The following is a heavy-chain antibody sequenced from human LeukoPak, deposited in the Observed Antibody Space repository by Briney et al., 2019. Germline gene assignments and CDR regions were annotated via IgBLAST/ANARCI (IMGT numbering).Heavy chain of an antibody. V-gene: IGHV3-30*04. J-gene: IGHJ4*02. CDR3: ARGIRVPAHPLISKYGDYGGY. Sequence: GGSLRLSCAASGFTFSSYAMHCVRQDPGKGLEWVAVISYDGRKKYYADSVKGRFTISRDNSKNTLYLQMNSLRAEDTAVYYCARGIRVPAHPLISKYGDYGGYWGQGTLVTVSS. CDR1: GFTFSSYA. CDR2: ISYDGRKK. D-gene: IGHD3-3*02.